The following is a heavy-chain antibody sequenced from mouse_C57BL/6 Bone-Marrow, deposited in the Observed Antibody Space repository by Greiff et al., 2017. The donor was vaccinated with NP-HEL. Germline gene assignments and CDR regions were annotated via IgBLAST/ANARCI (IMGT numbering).Heavy chain of an antibody. D-gene: IGHD2-2*01. J-gene: IGHJ4*01. CDR3: ARSGTMVTKNYAMDY. CDR1: GYTFTSYG. CDR2: IYPRSGNT. V-gene: IGHV1-81*01. Sequence: VKLVESGAELARPGASVKLSCKASGYTFTSYGISWVKQRTGQGLEWIGEIYPRSGNTYYNEKFKGKATLTADKSSSTAYMELRSLTSEDSAVYFGARSGTMVTKNYAMDYWGQGTSVTVSS.